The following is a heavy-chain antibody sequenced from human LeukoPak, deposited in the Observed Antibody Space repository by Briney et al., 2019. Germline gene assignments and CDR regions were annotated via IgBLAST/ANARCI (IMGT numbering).Heavy chain of an antibody. CDR3: ARSYSSTWYRYWYFDL. V-gene: IGHV4-39*01. CDR1: GGSIGSSSYY. J-gene: IGHJ2*01. CDR2: ISYSGST. D-gene: IGHD6-13*01. Sequence: SETLSLTCTVSGGSIGSSSYYWGWIRQPPGKGLEWIGSISYSGSTYYNPSPKSRVTISVDTSKNQFSLKLSSVTVADTAVYYCARSYSSTWYRYWYFDLWGRGTLVTVSS.